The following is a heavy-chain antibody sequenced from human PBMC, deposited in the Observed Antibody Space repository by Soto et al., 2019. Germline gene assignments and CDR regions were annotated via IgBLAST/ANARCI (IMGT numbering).Heavy chain of an antibody. CDR1: GGSISSGGYS. D-gene: IGHD4-17*01. J-gene: IGHJ4*02. V-gene: IGHV4-30-2*01. CDR2: IYHSGST. Sequence: SETLSLTCAVSGGSISSGGYSWSWIRQPPGKGLEWIGYIYHSGSTYYNPSLKSRVTISVDRSKNQFSLKLSSVTAADTAVYYCARSGTTVTHYFDYWGQGTLVTVYS. CDR3: ARSGTTVTHYFDY.